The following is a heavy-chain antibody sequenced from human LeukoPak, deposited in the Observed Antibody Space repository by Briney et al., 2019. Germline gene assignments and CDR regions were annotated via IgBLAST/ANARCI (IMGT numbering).Heavy chain of an antibody. V-gene: IGHV1-8*01. CDR3: ARPLSYDFWSGSYYYYYGMDV. CDR1: GYTFTSYD. CDR2: MNPKGGNT. Sequence: ASVKVSCKASGYTFTSYDINWVGQATGQGLGWLGWMNPKGGNTGYAQKFQGRVTMTRNTSISTAYMELSSLRSEDTAVYYCARPLSYDFWSGSYYYYYGMDVWGQGTTVTVSS. J-gene: IGHJ6*02. D-gene: IGHD3-3*01.